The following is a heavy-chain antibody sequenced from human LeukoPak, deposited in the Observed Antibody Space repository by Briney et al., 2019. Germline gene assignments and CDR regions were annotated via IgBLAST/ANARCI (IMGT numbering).Heavy chain of an antibody. J-gene: IGHJ4*02. CDR1: GFTFSSYG. D-gene: IGHD3-9*01. CDR3: ARERLFSNDY. V-gene: IGHV3-30*02. CDR2: IRYDGSNK. Sequence: GGSLRLSCAASGFTFSSYGMHWVRQAPGKGLEWVAFIRYDGSNKYYADSVKGRFTISRDNSKNTLYLQMNSLRAEDTAVYYCARERLFSNDYWGQGTLVTVSS.